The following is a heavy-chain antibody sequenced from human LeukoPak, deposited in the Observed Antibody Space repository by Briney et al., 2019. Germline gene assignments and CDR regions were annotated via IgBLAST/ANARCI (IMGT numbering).Heavy chain of an antibody. V-gene: IGHV3-30*02. CDR3: ANSYHDYSNYLPGRALWDAFDI. J-gene: IGHJ3*02. D-gene: IGHD4-11*01. Sequence: GGSLRLSCAASGFTFSSYGMHWVRQAPGKWLEWVAFIRYDGSNKYYADSVKGRFTISRDNSKNTLYLQMSSLRAEDTAVYYCANSYHDYSNYLPGRALWDAFDIWGQGTMVTVSS. CDR2: IRYDGSNK. CDR1: GFTFSSYG.